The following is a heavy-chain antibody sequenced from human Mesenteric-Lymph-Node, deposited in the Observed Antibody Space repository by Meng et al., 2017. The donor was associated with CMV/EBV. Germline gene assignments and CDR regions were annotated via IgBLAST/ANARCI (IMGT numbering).Heavy chain of an antibody. CDR2: IYYSGST. Sequence: SISSGGYYWSWIRQHPGKGLEWIGDIYYSGSTYYNPSLKSRVTISVDTSKNQFSLKLSSVTAADTAVYYCARSRPTYSSGWSNYFDYWGQGTLVTVSS. V-gene: IGHV4-31*02. CDR1: SISSGGYY. D-gene: IGHD6-19*01. J-gene: IGHJ4*02. CDR3: ARSRPTYSSGWSNYFDY.